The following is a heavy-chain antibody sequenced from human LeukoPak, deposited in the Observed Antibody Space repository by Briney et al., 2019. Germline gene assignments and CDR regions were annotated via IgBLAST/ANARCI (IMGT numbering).Heavy chain of an antibody. D-gene: IGHD3-9*01. CDR2: IKEDGTYT. CDR3: ARDFDMGITPGDDFDF. J-gene: IGHJ4*02. V-gene: IGHV3-74*01. CDR1: GFSFSKYW. Sequence: PGGSLRLSCAASGFSFSKYWMHWVRQTPGEGLVWVARIKEDGTYTSYADSVKGRFTISRDNARNTVFLQMHSLRAEDTAVYYCARDFDMGITPGDDFDFWGQGTLVTVSS.